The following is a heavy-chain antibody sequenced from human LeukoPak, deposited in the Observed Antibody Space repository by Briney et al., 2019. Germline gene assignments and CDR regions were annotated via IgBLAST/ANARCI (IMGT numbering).Heavy chain of an antibody. CDR1: GFTFSDYW. CDR2: IETDGDEK. CDR3: ARDIPSGFYNPDY. Sequence: PGGSLRLSCVVSGFTFSDYWMSWVRQAPGMGLEWVANIETDGDEKNYVDSVKGRFTISRDNARNSLYLQMSSLRVEDTAVYYCARDIPSGFYNPDYWGRGTLVTVSS. J-gene: IGHJ4*02. V-gene: IGHV3-7*01. D-gene: IGHD5-12*01.